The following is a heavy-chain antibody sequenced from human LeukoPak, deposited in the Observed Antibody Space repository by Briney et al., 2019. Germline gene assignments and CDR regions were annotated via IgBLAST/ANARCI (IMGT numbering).Heavy chain of an antibody. Sequence: GGSLRLSCAASGFTFSDYYMSWIRQAPGKGLEWVSYISSSSSYTNYAGSVKGRFTISRDNAKNSLYLQMNSLRAEDTAVYYCARAMGEGILWNWFDPWGQGTLVTVSS. D-gene: IGHD2-21*01. CDR1: GFTFSDYY. V-gene: IGHV3-11*05. CDR2: ISSSSSYT. CDR3: ARAMGEGILWNWFDP. J-gene: IGHJ5*02.